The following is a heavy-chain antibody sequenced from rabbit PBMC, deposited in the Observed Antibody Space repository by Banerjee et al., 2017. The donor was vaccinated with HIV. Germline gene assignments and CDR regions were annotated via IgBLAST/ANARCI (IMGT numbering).Heavy chain of an antibody. J-gene: IGHJ6*01. CDR3: ARGDAGSSWGLDL. CDR1: GFSFSSGYD. Sequence: QSLEESGGDLVKPGASLTLTCTASGFSFSSGYDMCWVRQAPGKGLEWIGYIYAGSGNTWYANWVNGRFTISKTSSTTVTLQLNSLTAADTATYFCARGDAGSSWGLDLWGPGTL. V-gene: IGHV1S40*01. CDR2: IYAGSGNT. D-gene: IGHD4-2*01.